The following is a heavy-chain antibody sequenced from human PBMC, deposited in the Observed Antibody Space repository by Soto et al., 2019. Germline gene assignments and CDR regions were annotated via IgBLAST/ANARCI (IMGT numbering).Heavy chain of an antibody. CDR3: VKASDGAWPYYFDS. CDR2: IRSNTAIT. D-gene: IGHD5-12*01. V-gene: IGHV3-23*01. J-gene: IGHJ4*02. CDR1: GVKCGGYV. Sequence: GLLRLWWAASGVKCGGYVVPWVRKNPGKGLEWVSAIRSNTAITHYPDSMRGRFTISRVNSENTIFLQMHSLRVEDSAVYFCVKASDGAWPYYFDSWGQGTQVTVSS.